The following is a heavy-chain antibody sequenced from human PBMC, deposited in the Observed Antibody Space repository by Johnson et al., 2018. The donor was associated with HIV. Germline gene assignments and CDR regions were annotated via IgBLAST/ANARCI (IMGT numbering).Heavy chain of an antibody. V-gene: IGHV3-9*01. J-gene: IGHJ3*02. D-gene: IGHD2-21*02. CDR1: GFTFDDCA. CDR3: ARGPGAPRGDPVYCGGDCYLDI. CDR2: ISWNSGSI. Sequence: LGVSCAASGFTFDDCAIHRVRQAPGKGLEWVSGISWNSGSIGYADSVKGRFTISRDNAKNSLYLQMNSLRAEDTAFYYCARGPGAPRGDPVYCGGDCYLDIWGQGTMVTVSS.